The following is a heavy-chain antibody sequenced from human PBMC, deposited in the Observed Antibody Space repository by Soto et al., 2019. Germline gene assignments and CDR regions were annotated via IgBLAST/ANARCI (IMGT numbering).Heavy chain of an antibody. CDR1: GGSIGSYY. Sequence: SETPSLTCTVSGGSIGSYYWSWIRQPPGKGLEWIGYIYYSGSTNYNPSLKSRVTISVDTSKNQFSLKLSSVTAADTAVYYCARDNRYCSGGSCFEYFQHWGQGTLVTVSS. V-gene: IGHV4-59*12. CDR3: ARDNRYCSGGSCFEYFQH. CDR2: IYYSGST. J-gene: IGHJ1*01. D-gene: IGHD2-15*01.